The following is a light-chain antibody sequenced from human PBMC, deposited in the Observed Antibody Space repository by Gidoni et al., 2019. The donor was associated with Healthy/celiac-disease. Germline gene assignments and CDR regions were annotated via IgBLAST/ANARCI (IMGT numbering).Light chain of an antibody. CDR2: DDS. Sequence: SYVLTQPPSVSVAPGKTARITCGGDTIGSKSVHWYQQKPGQAPVLVVYDDSDRPPGIPERFSGSNSGNTATLSISRVEAGDEADYYCQVWDSSSDPSVFGGGTKLTAL. J-gene: IGLJ2*01. V-gene: IGLV3-21*03. CDR3: QVWDSSSDPSV. CDR1: TIGSKS.